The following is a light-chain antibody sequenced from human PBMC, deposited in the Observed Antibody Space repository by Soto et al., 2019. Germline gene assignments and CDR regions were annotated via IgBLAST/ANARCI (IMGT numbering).Light chain of an antibody. CDR3: QQSNNWPRT. CDR2: AAS. V-gene: IGKV1-9*01. J-gene: IGKJ1*01. CDR1: QGISSS. Sequence: IQLTQSPSSLSASVGDRVTITCRASQGISSSLAWYQQHPGKAPKLLIYAASTLQRGVPSRFSGSGSGTDFTLTISSLQPEDFGVYYCQQSNNWPRTFGQGTNVDIK.